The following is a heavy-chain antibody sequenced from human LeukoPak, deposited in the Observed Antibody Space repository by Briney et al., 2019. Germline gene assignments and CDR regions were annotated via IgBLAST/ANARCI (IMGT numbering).Heavy chain of an antibody. Sequence: GASVKVSCTASAYTFTSYYMHWVRQAPGQGLEWMGWINPNSGDRNYAQKFQGRVTMTRDTSISTAYMELSRLRSDDTAVYYCAGVYVIFGSGSHSDFWGQGTLVTVSS. CDR3: AGVYVIFGSGSHSDF. V-gene: IGHV1-2*02. CDR1: AYTFTSYY. CDR2: INPNSGDR. D-gene: IGHD3-10*01. J-gene: IGHJ4*02.